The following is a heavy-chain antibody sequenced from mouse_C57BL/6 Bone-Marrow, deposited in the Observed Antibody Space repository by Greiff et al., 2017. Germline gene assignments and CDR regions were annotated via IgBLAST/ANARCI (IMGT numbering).Heavy chain of an antibody. V-gene: IGHV1-64*01. J-gene: IGHJ3*01. D-gene: IGHD3-3*01. CDR3: ARGPLGLFAY. CDR2: IPPNSGST. Sequence: VQLQQPGAELVKPGASVKLSCKASGYTFTSYWMHWVKQRPGQGLEWIGMIPPNSGSTNYNEKFKSKSTLTVDKSSSTAYMQLSSLTSEDSAVYYCARGPLGLFAYWGQGTLVTVSA. CDR1: GYTFTSYW.